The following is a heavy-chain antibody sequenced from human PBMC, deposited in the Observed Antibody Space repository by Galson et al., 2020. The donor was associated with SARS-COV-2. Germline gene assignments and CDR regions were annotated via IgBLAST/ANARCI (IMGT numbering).Heavy chain of an antibody. D-gene: IGHD5-12*01. CDR2: ISRSSGSM. J-gene: IGHJ4*02. CDR3: ASGGRDGYNWDQ. Sequence: GGSLRLSFAASGLTASNIYMIWIRQAPGKGLEWLSYISRSSGSMYYADSVKGRFTISRDNAKNSLHLQMNSLGADDTAVYYCASGGRDGYNWDQWGQGTLVTVSS. V-gene: IGHV3-11*01. CDR1: GLTASNIY.